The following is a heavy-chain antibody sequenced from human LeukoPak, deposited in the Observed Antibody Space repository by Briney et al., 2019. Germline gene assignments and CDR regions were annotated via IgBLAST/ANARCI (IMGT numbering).Heavy chain of an antibody. CDR3: VWGTYRPFDF. Sequence: PGGSLRLSCAASGFTFNSYAMSWVRQAPGKGLEWVSGISGIGGSTYYADSVKGRFTVSRDNSKNTLYLQMNSLRAEDTAVSDYVWGTYRPFDFWGQGTLVTVSS. V-gene: IGHV3-23*01. J-gene: IGHJ4*02. CDR1: GFTFNSYA. CDR2: ISGIGGST. D-gene: IGHD3-16*02.